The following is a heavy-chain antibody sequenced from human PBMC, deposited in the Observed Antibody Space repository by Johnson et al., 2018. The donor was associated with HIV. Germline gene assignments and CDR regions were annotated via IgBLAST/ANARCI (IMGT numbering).Heavy chain of an antibody. CDR3: AKDLYSSSWTNDDFEI. CDR1: GFTFSSYG. Sequence: VQLVESGGGVVQPGRSLRLSCAASGFTFSSYGMHWVRQAPGKGLEWVAVIWYDGTNKYYTDSVKGRFTISRDNSKNTLFLHMNSLRAEDTAGDHGAKDLYSSSWTNDDFEIWGQGTMVTVSS. J-gene: IGHJ3*02. D-gene: IGHD6-13*01. CDR2: IWYDGTNK. V-gene: IGHV3-33*06.